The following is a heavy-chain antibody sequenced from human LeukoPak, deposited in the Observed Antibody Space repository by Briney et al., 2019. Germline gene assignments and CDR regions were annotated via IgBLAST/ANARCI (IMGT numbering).Heavy chain of an antibody. Sequence: ASVKVSCKASGYTFTGYYMHWVRQAPGQGLEWMGWTNPNSGGTNYAQKFQGRVTMTRDTSISTAYMDLSRLRSDDTAVYYCARGGIAVAGTGYWGQGTLVTVSS. J-gene: IGHJ4*02. V-gene: IGHV1-2*02. CDR1: GYTFTGYY. CDR3: ARGGIAVAGTGY. D-gene: IGHD6-19*01. CDR2: TNPNSGGT.